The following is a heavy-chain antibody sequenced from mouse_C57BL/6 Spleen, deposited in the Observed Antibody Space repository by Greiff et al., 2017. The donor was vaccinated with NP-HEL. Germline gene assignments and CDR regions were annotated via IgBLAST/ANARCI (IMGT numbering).Heavy chain of an antibody. Sequence: QVQLQQSGAELVRPGSSVKLSCKASGYTFTSYWMHWVKQRPIQGLEWIGNIDPSDSETHYNQKFKDKATLTVDKSSSTAYMQLSSLTSEDSAVYYCARGGGSSSYWYFDVWGTGTTVTVSS. J-gene: IGHJ1*03. CDR1: GYTFTSYW. CDR3: ARGGGSSSYWYFDV. D-gene: IGHD1-1*01. V-gene: IGHV1-52*01. CDR2: IDPSDSET.